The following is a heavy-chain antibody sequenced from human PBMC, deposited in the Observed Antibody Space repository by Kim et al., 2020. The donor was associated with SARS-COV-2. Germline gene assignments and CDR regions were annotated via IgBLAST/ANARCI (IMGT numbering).Heavy chain of an antibody. CDR2: ISYDGSNK. J-gene: IGHJ4*02. D-gene: IGHD3-10*01. Sequence: GGSLRLSCAASGFTFSSYGMHWVRQAPGKGLEWVAVISYDGSNKYYADSVKGRFTISRDNSKNTLYLQMNSLRAEDTAVYYCAKWDHLLWFGEARRRFEDYWGQGTLVTVSS. CDR3: AKWDHLLWFGEARRRFEDY. CDR1: GFTFSSYG. V-gene: IGHV3-30*18.